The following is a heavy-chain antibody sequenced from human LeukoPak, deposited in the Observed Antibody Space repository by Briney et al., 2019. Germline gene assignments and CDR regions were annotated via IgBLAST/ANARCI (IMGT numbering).Heavy chain of an antibody. CDR1: GFTFSRYT. D-gene: IGHD2-21*01. Sequence: GGSLRLSCAASGFTFSRYTMNWVRQAPGKGLEWLSSIRNSTSHIFYADSVKGRFFVSRDNAQNLLFLHMNSLRAEDTAIYYCARVQSSIVMSPIPTFDYWGQGNLVTVSS. CDR2: IRNSTSHI. CDR3: ARVQSSIVMSPIPTFDY. V-gene: IGHV3-21*06. J-gene: IGHJ4*02.